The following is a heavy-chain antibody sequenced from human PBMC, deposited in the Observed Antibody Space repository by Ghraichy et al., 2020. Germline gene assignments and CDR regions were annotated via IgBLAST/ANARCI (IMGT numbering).Heavy chain of an antibody. V-gene: IGHV3-23*01. CDR3: AKGAQLFDS. CDR1: GFTFSSYG. Sequence: GRSLRLSCAASGFTFSSYGMSWVRQAPGKGLEWVSSISGSGAGTFYADSVKGRFTLSRDNSKNTLYLQMNSLTAEDTAVYFCAKGAQLFDSWGQGTLVTVSS. CDR2: ISGSGAGT. J-gene: IGHJ4*02. D-gene: IGHD2-2*01.